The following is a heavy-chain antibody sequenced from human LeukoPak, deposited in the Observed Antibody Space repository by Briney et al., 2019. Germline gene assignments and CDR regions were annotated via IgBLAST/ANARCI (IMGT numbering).Heavy chain of an antibody. CDR1: GFTFSSYW. CDR2: INSDGSIT. V-gene: IGHV3-74*01. J-gene: IGHJ4*02. Sequence: GGSLRPSCAASGFTFSSYWMHWVRQAPGKGLAWVSRINSDGSITTYADSVRGRFTISRDNAKSTLYLQMNSLRAEDTAVYYCASSTQISKYADYWGQGALVTVSS. D-gene: IGHD2-2*01. CDR3: ASSTQISKYADY.